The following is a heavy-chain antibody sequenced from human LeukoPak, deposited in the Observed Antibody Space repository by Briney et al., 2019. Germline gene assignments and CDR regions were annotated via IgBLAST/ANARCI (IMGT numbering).Heavy chain of an antibody. D-gene: IGHD3-22*01. Sequence: SETLSLTCTVSVGSIGTYYWSWIRQSPGKGLEWIGYIYYSGSTYYNPSLKSRVTLSVDTSKNQFSLKLSSVTAADTAVYYCARDSRAFDIWGQGTMVTVSS. CDR3: ARDSRAFDI. CDR1: VGSIGTYY. V-gene: IGHV4-59*06. CDR2: IYYSGST. J-gene: IGHJ3*02.